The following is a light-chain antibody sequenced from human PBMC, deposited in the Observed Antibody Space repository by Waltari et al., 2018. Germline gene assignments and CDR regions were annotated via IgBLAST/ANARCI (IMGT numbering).Light chain of an antibody. V-gene: IGLV3-25*03. CDR2: KDI. Sequence: SYGLTQPPSVSVSPGQPAKITCSGDVLPRKYAAWYRQRPGQAPIMLIYKDIERPSGIPERFSGSSSGTTVTLTISGVQAEDDGDYFCQSTDTNSGTRVFGSGTKVNVL. J-gene: IGLJ1*01. CDR3: QSTDTNSGTRV. CDR1: VLPRKY.